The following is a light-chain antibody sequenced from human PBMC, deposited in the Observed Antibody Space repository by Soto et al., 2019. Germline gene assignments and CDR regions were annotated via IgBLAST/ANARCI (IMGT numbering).Light chain of an antibody. Sequence: AIQVTQSPSSLSASVGDRVTIYCRASQGIGNDLGWYQQKPGKAPKLLIYEASTLQTGVASRFSGSGSGTDFTLTISSLQPEDFATYYCLQDYVYPWTFGQGTKVEAK. V-gene: IGKV1-6*01. J-gene: IGKJ1*01. CDR2: EAS. CDR1: QGIGND. CDR3: LQDYVYPWT.